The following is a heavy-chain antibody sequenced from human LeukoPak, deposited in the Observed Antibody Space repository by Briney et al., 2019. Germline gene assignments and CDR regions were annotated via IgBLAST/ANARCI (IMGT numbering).Heavy chain of an antibody. CDR3: ARDGNAMVRGYAFEI. Sequence: SQTLSLTCSVSGDSIRSGDYDWSWIRQPPGKGLEWIGYIYSSGSTYYNPSLKSRVTISVDTSKNQFALKLSSVTAADTAVYYCARDGNAMVRGYAFEIWGQGTMVTVSS. V-gene: IGHV4-30-4*01. J-gene: IGHJ3*02. CDR2: IYSSGST. D-gene: IGHD3-10*01. CDR1: GDSIRSGDYD.